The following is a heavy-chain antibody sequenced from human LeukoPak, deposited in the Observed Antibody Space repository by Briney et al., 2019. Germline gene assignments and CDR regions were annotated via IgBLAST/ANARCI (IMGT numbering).Heavy chain of an antibody. Sequence: GGSLRLSCAASGFTFSRYAMLWVRQSPGKGLEWVSAIGGSDGTTYYADSVKGRCIISRDHYKNILYLQMNSLRVEDTAIYYCAKVLDSGSFPDYWGQGTLDTVSS. CDR2: IGGSDGTT. CDR3: AKVLDSGSFPDY. J-gene: IGHJ4*02. D-gene: IGHD1-26*01. V-gene: IGHV3-23*01. CDR1: GFTFSRYA.